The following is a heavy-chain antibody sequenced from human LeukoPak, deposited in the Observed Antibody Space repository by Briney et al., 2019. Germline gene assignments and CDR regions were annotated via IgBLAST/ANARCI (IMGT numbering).Heavy chain of an antibody. CDR2: INSDGSST. CDR3: ARDLDGYCGGDCYR. D-gene: IGHD2-21*02. J-gene: IGHJ4*02. V-gene: IGHV3-74*01. Sequence: GGSLRLSCAASGFTFSSYWMHWVRQAPGKGLVWLSRINSDGSSTSYADSVKGRFTISRDNAKNTLYLQMNSLRAEDTAVYYCARDLDGYCGGDCYRWGQGTLVTVSS. CDR1: GFTFSSYW.